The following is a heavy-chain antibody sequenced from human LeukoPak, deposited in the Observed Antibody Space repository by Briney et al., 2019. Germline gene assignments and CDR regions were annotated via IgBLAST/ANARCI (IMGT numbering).Heavy chain of an antibody. CDR1: GYTFTSYG. D-gene: IGHD5-18*01. CDR3: ARLWIQLWSRPDALDI. J-gene: IGHJ3*02. V-gene: IGHV1-18*01. Sequence: ASVKVSCKASGYTFTSYGISWVRQAPGQGLEWMGWISAYNGNTNYAQKLQGRVTMTTDTSTSTAYMELRSLRSDDTAVYYCARLWIQLWSRPDALDIWGQGTMVTVSS. CDR2: ISAYNGNT.